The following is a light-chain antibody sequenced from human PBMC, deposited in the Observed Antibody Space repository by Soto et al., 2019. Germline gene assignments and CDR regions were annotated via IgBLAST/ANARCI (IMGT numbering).Light chain of an antibody. Sequence: QSGLTQPPSASGTPGQRVTISCSGSTSNIGSDTVNWYQQLPGTAPKLLIYRNTQRPSGVPDRFSGSKSGASASLAISGLQSEDEADYYCASWDDSLDVVVFGGGTKLTVL. CDR2: RNT. V-gene: IGLV1-44*01. J-gene: IGLJ2*01. CDR1: TSNIGSDT. CDR3: ASWDDSLDVVV.